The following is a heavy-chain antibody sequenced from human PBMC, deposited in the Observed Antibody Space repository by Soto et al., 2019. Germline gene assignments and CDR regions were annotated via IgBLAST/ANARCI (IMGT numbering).Heavy chain of an antibody. J-gene: IGHJ4*02. CDR1: GGSFTSNNC. CDR3: ASRDPGTSVDY. V-gene: IGHV4-4*02. Sequence: QVQLQESGPGLVKPSGTLSLTCAVSGGSFTSNNCWTWVRQPPGQGLEWIGEIYRTGTPTYNPSLTSLVTSSLDKSENQFALKVTSLPAADTAVYYCASRDPGTSVDYWGQGTLFTVS. D-gene: IGHD1-7*01. CDR2: IYRTGTP.